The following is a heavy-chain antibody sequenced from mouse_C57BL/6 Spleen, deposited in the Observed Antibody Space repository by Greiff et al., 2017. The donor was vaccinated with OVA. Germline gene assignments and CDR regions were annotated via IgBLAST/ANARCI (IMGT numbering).Heavy chain of an antibody. J-gene: IGHJ4*01. CDR3: ARRLGYAMDY. V-gene: IGHV1-63*01. D-gene: IGHD3-3*01. Sequence: QVQLQQSGAELVRPGPSVKMSCKASGYTFTNYWIGWAKQRPGHGLEWIGDIYPGGGYTNYNEKFKGKATLTADKSSSTAYMQFSSLTSEDSAIYYCARRLGYAMDYWGQGTSVTVSS. CDR1: GYTFTNYW. CDR2: IYPGGGYT.